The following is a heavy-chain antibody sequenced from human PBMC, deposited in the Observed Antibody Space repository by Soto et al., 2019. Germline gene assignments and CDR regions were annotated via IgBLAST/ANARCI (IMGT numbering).Heavy chain of an antibody. CDR3: ARVLGYSSRWWRHRAFDI. V-gene: IGHV1-18*01. Sequence: QVQLVQSGAEVKTPGASVKVSCKTSGYTFSTFGISWVRQAPGQGLEWMGWISAYTGNTNYAQKLQGRVTMTTDTATNTAYMELRSRRSDDTAVYYCARVLGYSSRWWRHRAFDIGGQGTTVTVSS. J-gene: IGHJ3*02. CDR2: ISAYTGNT. D-gene: IGHD6-13*01. CDR1: GYTFSTFG.